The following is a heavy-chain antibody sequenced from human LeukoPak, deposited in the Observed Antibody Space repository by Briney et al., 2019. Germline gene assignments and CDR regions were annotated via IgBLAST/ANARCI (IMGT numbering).Heavy chain of an antibody. D-gene: IGHD6-19*01. CDR1: GGSISSYY. V-gene: IGHV4-59*01. CDR2: IYYSGST. J-gene: IGHJ6*02. CDR3: ARDGGIAVAGTDYYYGMDV. Sequence: SETLSLTCTVSGGSISSYYWSWIRQPPGKGLEWIGYIYYSGSTNYNPSLKSRVTISVDTSKNQFSLKLSSVTAADTAVYYCARDGGIAVAGTDYYYGMDVWGQGTTVTVSS.